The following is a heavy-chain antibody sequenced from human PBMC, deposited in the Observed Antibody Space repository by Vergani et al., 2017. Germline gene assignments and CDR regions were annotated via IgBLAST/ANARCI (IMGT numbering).Heavy chain of an antibody. J-gene: IGHJ3*02. Sequence: EVQLVESGGGLVKPGGSLRLSCAASGFPFSSYSMNWVRQAPGKGLEWVSSISSSSSYIYYADSVKGRFTISRDNAKNSLYLQMNSRRAEDTAVYYCARNTDDDYGYDAFDIWGQGTRVTVSS. D-gene: IGHD4-17*01. CDR3: ARNTDDDYGYDAFDI. CDR2: ISSSSSYI. CDR1: GFPFSSYS. V-gene: IGHV3-21*01.